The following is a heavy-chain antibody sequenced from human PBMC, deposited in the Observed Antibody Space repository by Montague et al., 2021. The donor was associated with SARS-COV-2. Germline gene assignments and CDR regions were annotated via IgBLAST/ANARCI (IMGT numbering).Heavy chain of an antibody. CDR1: GGSISSSSYY. J-gene: IGHJ6*02. CDR2: IYYSGST. CDR3: ARESGYSSGWRYYYVMDV. D-gene: IGHD6-19*01. Sequence: SETLSLTCTVSGGSISSSSYYWGWIRQPPGKGLEWIGSIYYSGSTYYNPSLKSRVTMSVDTSKNQFSLNVTSVTAADTAIYYCARESGYSSGWRYYYVMDVWGQGTTVTVS. V-gene: IGHV4-39*07.